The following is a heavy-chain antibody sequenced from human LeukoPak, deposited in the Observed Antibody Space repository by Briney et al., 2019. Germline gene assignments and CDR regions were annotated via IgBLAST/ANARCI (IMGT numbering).Heavy chain of an antibody. CDR2: ISSNRGST. CDR1: GFTFSSYA. V-gene: IGHV3-64*01. CDR3: ARAWSGYDY. J-gene: IGHJ4*02. D-gene: IGHD3-10*01. Sequence: PGGNLRRSCAASGFTFSSYAMHWVPQAPGKGLEYVSAISSNRGSTYYANSVKGRFTISRDNSKNTLYLQMGSLRAEDMAVYYCARAWSGYDYWGQGTLVTVSS.